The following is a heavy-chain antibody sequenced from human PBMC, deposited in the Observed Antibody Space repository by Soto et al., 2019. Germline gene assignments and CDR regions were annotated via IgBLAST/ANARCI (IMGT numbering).Heavy chain of an antibody. CDR2: ISYDGSNK. D-gene: IGHD6-19*01. Sequence: GGSLRLSCAGSGFIFSTFAIHWVRQAPGKGLEWVAVISYDGSNKYYADSVKGRFTISRDNSKNTLSLQMNSLRDEDTAEYYCAREGLVGYRSGWHYYYSMDVWGQGTTVTVSS. CDR1: GFIFSTFA. CDR3: AREGLVGYRSGWHYYYSMDV. V-gene: IGHV3-30-3*01. J-gene: IGHJ6*03.